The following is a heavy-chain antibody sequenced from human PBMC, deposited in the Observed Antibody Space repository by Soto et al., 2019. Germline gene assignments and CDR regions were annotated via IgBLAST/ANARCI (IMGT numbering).Heavy chain of an antibody. CDR2: IKSKTDGGTT. V-gene: IGHV3-15*01. Sequence: PGGSLRLSCAASGFTFSNAWMSWVRQAPGKGLEWVGRIKSKTDGGTTDYAAPVKGRFTISRDDSKNTLYLQMNSLKTEDTAVYYCTTDSEVGMVSYYGMDVWGQGTTVTVSS. D-gene: IGHD5-18*01. CDR1: GFTFSNAW. CDR3: TTDSEVGMVSYYGMDV. J-gene: IGHJ6*02.